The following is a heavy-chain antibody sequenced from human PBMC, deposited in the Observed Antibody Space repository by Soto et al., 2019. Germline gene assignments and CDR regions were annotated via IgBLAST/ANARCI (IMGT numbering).Heavy chain of an antibody. Sequence: QVQLQQWGAGLLKPSETLSLTCAVNSESLSGYYWSWIRQSPGKGLEWIGEIDGSGNTNYSPSLRSRVAMSVDTSKNHFSLNLNSVISADTAAYYCVGARGRLVGFDYWGQGTLVTVSS. J-gene: IGHJ4*02. CDR2: IDGSGNT. D-gene: IGHD1-26*01. V-gene: IGHV4-34*01. CDR1: SESLSGYY. CDR3: VGARGRLVGFDY.